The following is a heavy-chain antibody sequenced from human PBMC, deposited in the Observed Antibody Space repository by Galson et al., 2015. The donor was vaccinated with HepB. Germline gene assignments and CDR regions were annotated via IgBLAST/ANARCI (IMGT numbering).Heavy chain of an antibody. Sequence: SLRLSCAASGFTLSSYWMHWVRQAPGKGLVWVSRINSDGSSTSYADSVKGRFTISRDNAKNTLYLQMISLRVEDTAVYYCTRASFSGGGFDPWGQGTLVTVSS. CDR2: INSDGSST. J-gene: IGHJ5*02. CDR1: GFTLSSYW. V-gene: IGHV3-74*01. D-gene: IGHD6-19*01. CDR3: TRASFSGGGFDP.